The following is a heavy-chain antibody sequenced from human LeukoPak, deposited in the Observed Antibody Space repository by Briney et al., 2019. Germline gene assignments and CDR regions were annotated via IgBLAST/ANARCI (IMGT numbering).Heavy chain of an antibody. CDR2: MNNDGRVI. D-gene: IGHD3-16*01. CDR1: GFTFNSYW. V-gene: IGHV3-74*01. J-gene: IGHJ4*02. CDR3: AREFEATGFWALDY. Sequence: GGSLRLSCKVSGFTFNSYWMHWVRQAPGKGLVWVARMNNDGRVISYADSVKGRFTISRDNAKNTLYLQMNSLRAEDTAVYYCAREFEATGFWALDYWGQGTLVTASS.